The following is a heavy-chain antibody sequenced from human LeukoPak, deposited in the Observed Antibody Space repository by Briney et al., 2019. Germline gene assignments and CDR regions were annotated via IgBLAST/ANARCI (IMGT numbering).Heavy chain of an antibody. Sequence: PGRSLRLSCAASGFTFSSYGMHWVRQAPGKGLEWVAVIWYDGSNKYCADSVKGRFTISRDNSKNTLYLQMNSLRAEDTAVYYCAKDRPPPYYYDSSGYYGGYFDYWGQGTLVTVSS. D-gene: IGHD3-22*01. J-gene: IGHJ4*02. V-gene: IGHV3-33*06. CDR2: IWYDGSNK. CDR1: GFTFSSYG. CDR3: AKDRPPPYYYDSSGYYGGYFDY.